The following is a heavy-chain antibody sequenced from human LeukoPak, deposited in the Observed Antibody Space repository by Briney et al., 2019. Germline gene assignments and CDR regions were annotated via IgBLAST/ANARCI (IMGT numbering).Heavy chain of an antibody. CDR3: ARATTYSNYYYYYMDV. V-gene: IGHV1-69*01. CDR2: IIPIFGTV. J-gene: IGHJ6*03. Sequence: GSSVKVSCKASGGTFSSYAISWVRQAPGQGPEWMGGIIPIFGTVNYAQKFQGRVTITADESTSTAYMELSSLRSEDTAVYYCARATTYSNYYYYYMDVRGQGTLVTVSS. D-gene: IGHD4-11*01. CDR1: GGTFSSYA.